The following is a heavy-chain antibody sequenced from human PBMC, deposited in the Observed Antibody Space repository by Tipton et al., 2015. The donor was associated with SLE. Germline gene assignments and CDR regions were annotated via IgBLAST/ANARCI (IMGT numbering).Heavy chain of an antibody. D-gene: IGHD4-11*01. V-gene: IGHV4-59*01. CDR2: IYYSGST. CDR3: ARWAGPTVNFDY. Sequence: LRLSCTVSGGSISSYYWSWIRQPPGKGLEWIGYIYYSGSTNYNPSLKSRVTIPVDTSKNQFSLKLSSVTAADTVVYYCARWAGPTVNFDYWGQGTLVTVSS. J-gene: IGHJ4*02. CDR1: GGSISSYY.